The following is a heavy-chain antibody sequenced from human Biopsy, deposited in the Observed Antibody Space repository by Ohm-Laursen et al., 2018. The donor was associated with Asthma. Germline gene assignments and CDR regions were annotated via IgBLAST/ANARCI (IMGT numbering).Heavy chain of an antibody. Sequence: SQTLSLTCTVSYGSITSGGYYWTWIRQHPGKGLEWIGFIYYRGSTYYNPSLKSRVSISIDTSKSQFSLKLSSVTAADTAVYYCARAQDYYDSRGYYRSFDYWGQGTLVTVSS. CDR3: ARAQDYYDSRGYYRSFDY. CDR1: YGSITSGGYY. CDR2: IYYRGST. D-gene: IGHD3-22*01. J-gene: IGHJ4*02. V-gene: IGHV4-31*03.